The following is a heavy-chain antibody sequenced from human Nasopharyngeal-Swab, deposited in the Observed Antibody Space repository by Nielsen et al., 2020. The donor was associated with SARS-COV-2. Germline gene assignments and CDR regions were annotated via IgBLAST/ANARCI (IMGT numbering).Heavy chain of an antibody. V-gene: IGHV5-10-1*01. CDR1: GYSFTSHW. J-gene: IGHJ3*02. D-gene: IGHD2-2*01. CDR2: IDPSDSYT. Sequence: GESLKISCKGSGYSFTSHWISWVRQMPGKGLEWMGRIDPSDSYTNYSPSFQGHVTISADKSISTAYLQWSSLKASDTAMYYCARQTDVPGDAFDIWGQGTMVTVSS. CDR3: ARQTDVPGDAFDI.